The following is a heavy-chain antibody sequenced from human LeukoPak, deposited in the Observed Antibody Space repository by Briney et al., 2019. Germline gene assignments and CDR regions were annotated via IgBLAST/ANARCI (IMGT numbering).Heavy chain of an antibody. CDR1: GDSISSSY. J-gene: IGHJ6*02. V-gene: IGHV4-59*01. Sequence: SETLSLTCTVSGDSISSSYWSWIRQPPGKGLEWIGYIYYSGSTNYNPSLKSRVTISVDTSNNQVSLRLSSVTAADTAVYYCARDCTGGDCYPVCGMDVWGQGTTVTVSS. D-gene: IGHD2-8*02. CDR3: ARDCTGGDCYPVCGMDV. CDR2: IYYSGST.